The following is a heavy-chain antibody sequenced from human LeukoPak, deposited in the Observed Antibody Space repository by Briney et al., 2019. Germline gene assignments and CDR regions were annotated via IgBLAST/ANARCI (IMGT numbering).Heavy chain of an antibody. Sequence: GGSLRLSCTASGFIFSDYGLHWVRQTPGKAPEWVAFIRYDGRNTFYAASVEGRFTISRDNSQSMLYQQMSSLKAADTAVYYCVKDEGTGIQSPILNEDSWGRGTLVIVSS. CDR3: VKDEGTGIQSPILNEDS. CDR1: GFIFSDYG. D-gene: IGHD5-18*01. CDR2: IRYDGRNT. J-gene: IGHJ5*02. V-gene: IGHV3-30*02.